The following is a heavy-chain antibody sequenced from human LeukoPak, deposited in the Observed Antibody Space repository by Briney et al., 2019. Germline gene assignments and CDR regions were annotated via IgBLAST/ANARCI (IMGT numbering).Heavy chain of an antibody. CDR1: GGSISSSSFY. CDR3: ARGGSGYDSFYYYGMDV. J-gene: IGHJ6*02. V-gene: IGHV4-39*07. Sequence: SETLSLTCTVSGGSISSSSFYWAWIRQPPGKGLEWIGSIYYSGTTYYNPSVKSRVTMSVDTSKKQFSLQLSSVTAADTAVYYCARGGSGYDSFYYYGMDVWGQGTTVTVSS. CDR2: IYYSGTT. D-gene: IGHD5-12*01.